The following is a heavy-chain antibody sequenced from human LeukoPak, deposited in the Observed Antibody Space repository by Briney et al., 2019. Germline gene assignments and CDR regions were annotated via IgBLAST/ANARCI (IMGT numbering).Heavy chain of an antibody. CDR1: DYTFTSYG. CDR3: AGGGPFSIAAARVYYFDY. Sequence: GASVKVSCKASDYTFTSYGISWVRQAPGQGLEWMGWISPYSDTTNYAQNLQGRVTMTTDTSTSTAYMELRSLTSDDTAMYYCAGGGPFSIAAARVYYFDYWGQGTLVTISS. D-gene: IGHD6-13*01. CDR2: ISPYSDTT. V-gene: IGHV1-18*01. J-gene: IGHJ4*02.